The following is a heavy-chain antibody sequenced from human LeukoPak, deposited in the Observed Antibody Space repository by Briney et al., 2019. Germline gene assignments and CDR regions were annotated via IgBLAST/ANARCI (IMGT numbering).Heavy chain of an antibody. J-gene: IGHJ4*02. Sequence: SQTLSLTCTVSGGSISSGGYYWSWICQHPGKGLEWIGYIYYSGSTYYNPSLKSRVTISVDTSKNQFSLKLSSVTAADTAVYYCARTIPDYYDSSGYWFDYWGQGTLVTVSS. CDR2: IYYSGST. CDR3: ARTIPDYYDSSGYWFDY. CDR1: GGSISSGGYY. V-gene: IGHV4-31*03. D-gene: IGHD3-22*01.